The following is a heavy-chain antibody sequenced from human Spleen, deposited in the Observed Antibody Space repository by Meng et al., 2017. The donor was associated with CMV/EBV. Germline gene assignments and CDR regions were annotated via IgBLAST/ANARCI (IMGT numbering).Heavy chain of an antibody. J-gene: IGHJ4*02. V-gene: IGHV3-30*02. D-gene: IGHD3-22*01. CDR2: IRYDGSNK. CDR1: GFTFSIYG. CDR3: AKDYYDSSGFDY. Sequence: LSLTCAASGFTFSIYGMHWVRQAPGKGLEWVAFIRYDGSNKYYADSVKGRFTISRDNSKNTLYLQMNSLRAEDTAVYYCAKDYYDSSGFDYWGQGTLVTVSS.